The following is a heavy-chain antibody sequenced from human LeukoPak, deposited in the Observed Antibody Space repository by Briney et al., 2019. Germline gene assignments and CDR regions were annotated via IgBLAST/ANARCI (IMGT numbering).Heavy chain of an antibody. J-gene: IGHJ4*02. Sequence: ASVKLSCKASRFTVTRSAVQWGRQARGQRLELIGWIVVGSGNTKYAQKFQDRATITSDVSTATAFMELSSLIYDETAVYYCAADNQQLLLWGRGTRVTVTA. CDR1: RFTVTRSA. V-gene: IGHV1-58*01. CDR3: AADNQQLLL. D-gene: IGHD2-21*01. CDR2: IVVGSGNT.